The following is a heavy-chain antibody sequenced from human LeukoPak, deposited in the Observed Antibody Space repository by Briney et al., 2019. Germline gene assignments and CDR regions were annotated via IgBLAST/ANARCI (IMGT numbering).Heavy chain of an antibody. CDR3: ASMVELFSSAFDI. D-gene: IGHD1-7*01. J-gene: IGHJ3*02. CDR1: GYTFTSYY. CDR2: INPSGGST. Sequence: GASVKVSCKASGYTFTSYYMHWVRQAPGQGLEWMGIINPSGGSTSYAQKFQGRVTMTRDMSTSTVYMELSSLRSEDTAVHYCASMVELFSSAFDIWGQGTMVTVSS. V-gene: IGHV1-46*01.